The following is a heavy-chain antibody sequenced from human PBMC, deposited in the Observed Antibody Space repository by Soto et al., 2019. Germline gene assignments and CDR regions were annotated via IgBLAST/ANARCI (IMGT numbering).Heavy chain of an antibody. CDR3: ARGIGGHWFDP. V-gene: IGHV4-31*01. Sequence: SETLSLTCTVSGGSISSGCYYWSWIRQHPGKGMEWIGYIYYSGSTYYNPSLKSQVTIAVDKSKNQFSLKLSSVTAADTAVYYCARGIGGHWFDPWGQGTLVTVSS. CDR2: IYYSGST. CDR1: GGSISSGCYY. J-gene: IGHJ5*02. D-gene: IGHD2-21*01.